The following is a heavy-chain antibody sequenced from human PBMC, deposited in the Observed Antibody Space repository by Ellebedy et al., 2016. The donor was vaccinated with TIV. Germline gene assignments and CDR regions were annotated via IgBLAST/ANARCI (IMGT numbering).Heavy chain of an antibody. CDR2: ISYSGDLM. D-gene: IGHD6-13*01. V-gene: IGHV3-11*01. CDR1: GFTLSDYY. Sequence: PGGSLRLSCAASGFTLSDYYMSWIRQAPGKGPEWVSYISYSGDLMYYADSVKGRFTTSRDNAENSLYLQMNSLRAEDTAVYFCARLGVIAAAGASDYWGQGTLATVSS. CDR3: ARLGVIAAAGASDY. J-gene: IGHJ4*02.